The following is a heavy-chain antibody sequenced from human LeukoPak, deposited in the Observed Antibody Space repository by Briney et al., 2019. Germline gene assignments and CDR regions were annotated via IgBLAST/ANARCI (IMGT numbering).Heavy chain of an antibody. CDR3: ARDRLTNDAFDI. D-gene: IGHD2-8*01. CDR1: GFTFNSYW. V-gene: IGHV3-74*01. CDR2: INSDGSGT. Sequence: QPGGSLRLSCAASGFTFNSYWMHWVRQAPGKGLVWVSRINSDGSGTSDADFVKGRFTISRDNSKNTLYLQMNSLRAEDTAMYYCARDRLTNDAFDIWDQGTMVTVSS. J-gene: IGHJ3*02.